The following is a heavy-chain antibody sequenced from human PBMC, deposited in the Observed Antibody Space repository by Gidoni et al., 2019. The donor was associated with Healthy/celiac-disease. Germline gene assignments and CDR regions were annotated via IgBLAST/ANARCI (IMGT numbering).Heavy chain of an antibody. Sequence: QVQLVQSGAEVKKPGASVKVSCKASGYTFTGYYMHWVRQAPGHGLEWMGWINPNSGGTNYAQKFQGRVTMTRDTSISTAYMELSRLRSDDTAVYYCARDRIAAAASYYYYGMDVWGQGTTVTVSS. CDR2: INPNSGGT. J-gene: IGHJ6*02. D-gene: IGHD6-13*01. V-gene: IGHV1-2*02. CDR3: ARDRIAAAASYYYYGMDV. CDR1: GYTFTGYY.